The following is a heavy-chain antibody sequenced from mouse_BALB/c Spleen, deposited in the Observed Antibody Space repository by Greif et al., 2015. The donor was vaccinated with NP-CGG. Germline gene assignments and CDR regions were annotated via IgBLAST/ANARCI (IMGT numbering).Heavy chain of an antibody. CDR1: GFSLTSYG. V-gene: IGHV2-9*02. Sequence: VKLVESGPVLVAPSQSLSITCTVSGFSLTSYGVHWVRQPPGKGLEWLGVIWAGGSTNYNSALMSRLSISKDNSKSQVFLKMNRLQTDDTGMYYCARGGGNSYYAMDYGGQGTSVTVSS. D-gene: IGHD2-1*01. J-gene: IGHJ4*01. CDR2: IWAGGST. CDR3: ARGGGNSYYAMDY.